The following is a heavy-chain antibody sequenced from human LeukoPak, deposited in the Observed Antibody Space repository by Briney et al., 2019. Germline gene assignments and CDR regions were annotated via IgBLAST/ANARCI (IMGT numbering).Heavy chain of an antibody. CDR1: GYTFTTYF. D-gene: IGHD5-24*01. J-gene: IGHJ2*01. Sequence: ASVKVSCKASGYTFTTYFMNWVRQAPGQGLEWMGWINTNTGNPTYAQGFTGRFVFSLDTSVSTAYLQISSLKAEDTAVYYCARDDMATIRRSGYWYFDLWGRGTLVTVSS. V-gene: IGHV7-4-1*02. CDR2: INTNTGNP. CDR3: ARDDMATIRRSGYWYFDL.